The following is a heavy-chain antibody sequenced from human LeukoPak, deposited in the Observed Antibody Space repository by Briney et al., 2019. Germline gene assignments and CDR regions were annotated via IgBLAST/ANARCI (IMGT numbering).Heavy chain of an antibody. CDR3: ARVIPGVAAAALYYFDY. D-gene: IGHD6-13*01. CDR1: GGSISSYY. Sequence: SETLSLTCTVSGGSISSYYWSWIRQPPGKGLEWIGYIYYSGSTNYNPSLKSRVTISVDTSKNQFSLKLSSVTAADTAVYYCARVIPGVAAAALYYFDYWGQGTLVTVSS. J-gene: IGHJ4*02. V-gene: IGHV4-59*01. CDR2: IYYSGST.